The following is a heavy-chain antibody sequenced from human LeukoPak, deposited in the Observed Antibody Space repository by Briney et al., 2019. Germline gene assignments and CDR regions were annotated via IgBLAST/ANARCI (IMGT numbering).Heavy chain of an antibody. J-gene: IGHJ6*02. V-gene: IGHV3-49*03. CDR3: ARGRFCSRSACRPSYYTLDV. D-gene: IGHD2-15*01. CDR1: GFSGFTFGDYA. CDR2: IRSKAYRGTT. Sequence: SGGSLRLSCTASGFSGFTFGDYAMSWFRQAPGKGLEWVGFIRSKAYRGTTKYAASVEGRFIISRDDSKSIAYLQLASLRSEDTAVYYCARGRFCSRSACRPSYYTLDVWGQGTSVIVSS.